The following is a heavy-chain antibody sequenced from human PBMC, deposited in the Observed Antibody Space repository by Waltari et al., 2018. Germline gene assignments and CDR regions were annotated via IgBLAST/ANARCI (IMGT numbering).Heavy chain of an antibody. V-gene: IGHV4-39*01. J-gene: IGHJ4*02. Sequence: QLQLQESGPGLVKPSATLSLTCTVSGGSISDGSFHWGWIRQSPGKGLGGIGGIYYSGNTYYNPSLRSRVSISVDTSTNQFSLKLSSVTAADTAVYYCARTFAYGSGTYNHWGQGSLVTVSS. D-gene: IGHD3-10*01. CDR1: GGSISDGSFH. CDR3: ARTFAYGSGTYNH. CDR2: IYYSGNT.